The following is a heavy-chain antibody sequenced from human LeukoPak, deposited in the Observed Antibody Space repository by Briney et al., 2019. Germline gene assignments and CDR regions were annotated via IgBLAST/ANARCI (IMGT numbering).Heavy chain of an antibody. V-gene: IGHV3-30*18. CDR3: AKGGYSSSWYFDY. D-gene: IGHD6-13*01. Sequence: GGSLRLPCAASGFTFSSYGVHWVRQAPGKGLEWVAVISYDGSNKYYADSVKGRFTISRDNSKNTLYLQMNSLRAEDTAVYYCAKGGYSSSWYFDYWGQGTLVTVSS. CDR1: GFTFSSYG. CDR2: ISYDGSNK. J-gene: IGHJ4*02.